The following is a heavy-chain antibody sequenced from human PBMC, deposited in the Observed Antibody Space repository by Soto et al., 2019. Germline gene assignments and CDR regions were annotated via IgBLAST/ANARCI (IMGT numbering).Heavy chain of an antibody. D-gene: IGHD2-2*01. CDR2: IYYSGST. J-gene: IGHJ4*02. V-gene: IGHV4-59*08. Sequence: SETLCLTSTVSGASIIGFYWSWIRQPPGKGLEWIGSIYYSGSTTYNPSLKSRVTISVDTSKNQFSPKLTSVTAADTAVYFCARIYCSSIRCSSHFDYWGQGTLVTVSS. CDR1: GASIIGFY. CDR3: ARIYCSSIRCSSHFDY.